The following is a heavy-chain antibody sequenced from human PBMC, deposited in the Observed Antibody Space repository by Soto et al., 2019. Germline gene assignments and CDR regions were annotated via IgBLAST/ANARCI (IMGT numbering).Heavy chain of an antibody. Sequence: GGSLRLSCAASGFTFSSYAMHWVRQAPGKGLEWVAVISYDGSNKYYADSVKGRFTISRDNSKNTLYLQMNSLRAEDTAVYYCARDPWKVVPAAIPFSVSSGPAGPHYYGMDVWGQGTTVTVSS. CDR2: ISYDGSNK. J-gene: IGHJ6*02. CDR3: ARDPWKVVPAAIPFSVSSGPAGPHYYGMDV. V-gene: IGHV3-30-3*01. D-gene: IGHD2-2*02. CDR1: GFTFSSYA.